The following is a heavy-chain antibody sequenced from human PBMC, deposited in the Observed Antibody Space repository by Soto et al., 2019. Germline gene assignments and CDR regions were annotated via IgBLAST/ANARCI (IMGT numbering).Heavy chain of an antibody. Sequence: VASVKVSCKASGYTFTSYGISWVRQAPGQGLEWMGWISAYNGNTNYAQKLQGRVTMTTDTSTSTAYMELRSLRSDDTAVYYCARAPIIVVVPAKYYYYYGMDVWGQGTTVTVSS. CDR2: ISAYNGNT. V-gene: IGHV1-18*01. J-gene: IGHJ6*02. D-gene: IGHD2-2*01. CDR1: GYTFTSYG. CDR3: ARAPIIVVVPAKYYYYYGMDV.